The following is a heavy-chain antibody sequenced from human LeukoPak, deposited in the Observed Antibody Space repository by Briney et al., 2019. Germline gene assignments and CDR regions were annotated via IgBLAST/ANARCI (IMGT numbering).Heavy chain of an antibody. D-gene: IGHD4-17*01. CDR2: IIPIFGTA. CDR1: GGTFSSYA. V-gene: IGHV1-69*06. Sequence: SVKVSCKASGGTFSSYAISWVRQAPGQGLEWMGGIIPIFGTANYAQKFQGRVTITADKSTSIAYMELSSLRSEDTAVYYCARDPTDYGDYYFAYWGQGTLVTVSS. J-gene: IGHJ4*02. CDR3: ARDPTDYGDYYFAY.